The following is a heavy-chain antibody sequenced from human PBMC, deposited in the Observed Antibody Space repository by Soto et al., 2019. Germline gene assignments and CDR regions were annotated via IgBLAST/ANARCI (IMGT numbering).Heavy chain of an antibody. V-gene: IGHV1-46*01. CDR1: GYTFTSYY. J-gene: IGHJ6*02. CDR3: AAGWLRFLEWFPQPYDGMYV. Sequence: GASVKVSCKASGYTFTSYYMHWVRQAPGQGLEWMGIINPSGGSTSYAQKFQGRVTMTRDTSTSTVYMELSSLRSEDTAVYYCAAGWLRFLEWFPQPYDGMYVWGQGTTVIVSS. D-gene: IGHD3-3*01. CDR2: INPSGGST.